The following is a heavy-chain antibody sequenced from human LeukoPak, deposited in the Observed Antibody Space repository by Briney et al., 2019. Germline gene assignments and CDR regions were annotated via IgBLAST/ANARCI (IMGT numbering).Heavy chain of an antibody. D-gene: IGHD3-10*01. CDR2: IYYSGST. CDR1: GGSITSNH. V-gene: IGHV4-59*08. J-gene: IGHJ5*02. Sequence: PSETLSLTCTVSGGSITSNHWSWIRQPPGKGLELIGYIYYSGSTDYNPSFKSRVTISVDTSKNQFSLKLSSVTAADTAVYYCARRRITMARGVRFFGWFDPWGQGTLVTVSS. CDR3: ARRRITMARGVRFFGWFDP.